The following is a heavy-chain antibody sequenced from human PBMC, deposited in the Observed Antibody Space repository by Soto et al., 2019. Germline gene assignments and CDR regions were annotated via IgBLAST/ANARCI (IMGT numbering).Heavy chain of an antibody. V-gene: IGHV3-23*01. J-gene: IGHJ4*02. D-gene: IGHD2-2*01. CDR3: AKDANPYCSSTSCSNFDY. Sequence: GGSLRLSCAASAFTFSNYAMSWVHQAPGRGLEWVSTIGTSVGRTYYADSVKGRFSISRDNSKNTLFLQMNSLRAEDTAVYYCAKDANPYCSSTSCSNFDYWGQGTLVTVSS. CDR1: AFTFSNYA. CDR2: IGTSVGRT.